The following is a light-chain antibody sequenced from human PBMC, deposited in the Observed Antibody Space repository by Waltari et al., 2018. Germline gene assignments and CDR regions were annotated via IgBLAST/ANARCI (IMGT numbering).Light chain of an antibody. CDR3: HQYENVPLT. CDR1: QDIKKY. J-gene: IGKJ4*01. Sequence: DIQLTQSPPSLSAAVGDGDTIRCQASQDIKKYLTWFQQKPGKAPQLLIYDASNLEIGVPLRFSGSGSGTDFTFTISSLQPEDFATYYCHQYENVPLTFGGGTKVEIK. CDR2: DAS. V-gene: IGKV1-33*01.